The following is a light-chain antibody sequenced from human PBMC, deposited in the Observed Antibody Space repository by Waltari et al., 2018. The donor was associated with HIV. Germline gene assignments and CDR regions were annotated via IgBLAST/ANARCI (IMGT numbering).Light chain of an antibody. Sequence: EIVLTQSPVTLSLSPGERATLSCRANQSISNYLAWYQQMPGQAPKLLIYDASNRATGIPARFSGSGSGSDFTLTISSLEPEDFAVYYCQQRGDWPLTFGGGTKVEIK. V-gene: IGKV3-11*01. CDR1: QSISNY. CDR3: QQRGDWPLT. CDR2: DAS. J-gene: IGKJ4*01.